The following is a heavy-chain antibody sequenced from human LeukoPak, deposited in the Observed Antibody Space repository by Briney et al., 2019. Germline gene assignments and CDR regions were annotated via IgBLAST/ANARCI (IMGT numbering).Heavy chain of an antibody. Sequence: SETLSLTCSVSSASFKHYYWSWVRQPAGKGLEWIGLIYTNGNTKYNPSLDGRVTMSIDTSNTQFSLKLSSVTAADTAMYYCARNIAAAGTSYYFDFRGQGALVTVSS. V-gene: IGHV4-4*07. CDR3: ARNIAAAGTSYYFDF. D-gene: IGHD6-13*01. CDR1: SASFKHYY. CDR2: IYTNGNT. J-gene: IGHJ4*02.